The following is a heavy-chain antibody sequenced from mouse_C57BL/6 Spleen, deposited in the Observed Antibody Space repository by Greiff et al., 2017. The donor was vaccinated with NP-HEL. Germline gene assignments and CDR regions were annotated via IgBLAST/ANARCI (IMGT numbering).Heavy chain of an antibody. Sequence: VQLKQSGAELVKPGASVKLSCTASGFNIKDYYMHWVKQRTEQGLEWIGRIDPEDGETKYAPKFQGKATITADTSSNTAYLQLSSLTSEDTAVYYCASTVVATDWYFDVWGTGTTVTVSS. CDR2: IDPEDGET. D-gene: IGHD1-1*01. CDR1: GFNIKDYY. V-gene: IGHV14-2*01. CDR3: ASTVVATDWYFDV. J-gene: IGHJ1*03.